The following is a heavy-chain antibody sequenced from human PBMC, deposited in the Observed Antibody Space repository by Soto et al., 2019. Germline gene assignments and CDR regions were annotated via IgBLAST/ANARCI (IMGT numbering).Heavy chain of an antibody. D-gene: IGHD3-10*01. CDR1: GFTFSNYA. J-gene: IGHJ4*02. CDR3: AERGKFGGFEY. Sequence: ESGGGLVHPGGSLRLSCTASGFTFSNYAMTWVRQGPGKGLQWVAGINGGGDSPHYADSVKGRFIISRDNSNNALVLQMRRLRVGATARYYCAERGKFGGFEYWGQGTLLTVSS. V-gene: IGHV3-23*01. CDR2: INGGGDSP.